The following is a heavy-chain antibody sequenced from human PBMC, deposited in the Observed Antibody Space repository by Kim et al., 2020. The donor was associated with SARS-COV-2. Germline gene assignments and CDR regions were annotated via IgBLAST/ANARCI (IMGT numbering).Heavy chain of an antibody. CDR1: GFTFTSYW. V-gene: IGHV3-7*03. J-gene: IGHJ6*02. CDR3: ARDTHYYYGSFDYGMDV. CDR2: IKQDGSEK. D-gene: IGHD3-10*01. Sequence: GGSLRLSCAASGFTFTSYWMSWVRQAPGKGLEWVANIKQDGSEKYYVDSVKGRFTISRDNAKNSLYLQMNSLRAEDTAVYYCARDTHYYYGSFDYGMDVCGQGTTVTVSS.